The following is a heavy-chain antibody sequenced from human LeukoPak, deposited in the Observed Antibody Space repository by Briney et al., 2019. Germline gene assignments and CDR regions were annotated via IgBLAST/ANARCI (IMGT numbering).Heavy chain of an antibody. CDR2: INHSGST. Sequence: SETLSLTCAVYGGSLSGYYWSWIRQPPGKGLEWIGEINHSGSTNYNPSLKSRVTISVDTSKNQFSLKLSSVTAADTAVYYCARGRIAARNWFDPWGQGTLVTVSS. CDR3: ARGRIAARNWFDP. CDR1: GGSLSGYY. V-gene: IGHV4-34*01. D-gene: IGHD6-6*01. J-gene: IGHJ5*02.